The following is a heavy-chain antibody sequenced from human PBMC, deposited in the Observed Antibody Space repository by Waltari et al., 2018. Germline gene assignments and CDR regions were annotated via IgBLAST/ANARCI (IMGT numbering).Heavy chain of an antibody. D-gene: IGHD6-6*01. Sequence: EVQLVESGGGLVKPGGSLRLSCAASGFTFSSYSMNWVRQAPGKGLEGVSSISIIISYIYYADSVKRLFTISRDNAKNSLYLQMNSLRAEDTAVYYCAREGIAARDAFDIWGQGTMVTVSS. V-gene: IGHV3-21*01. CDR1: GFTFSSYS. J-gene: IGHJ3*02. CDR2: ISIIISYI. CDR3: AREGIAARDAFDI.